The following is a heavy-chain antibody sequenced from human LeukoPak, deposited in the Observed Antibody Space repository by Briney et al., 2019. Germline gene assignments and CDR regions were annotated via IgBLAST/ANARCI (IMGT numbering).Heavy chain of an antibody. J-gene: IGHJ3*02. CDR3: ARGGTMVRGVIRDAFDI. CDR1: GYTFTSYG. V-gene: IGHV1-2*02. CDR2: INPNSGGT. Sequence: GASVKVSCKASGYTFTSYGISWVRQAPGQGLEWMGWINPNSGGTNYAQKFQGRVTMTRDTSISTAYMELSRLRSDDTAVYYCARGGTMVRGVIRDAFDIWGQGTMVTVSS. D-gene: IGHD3-10*01.